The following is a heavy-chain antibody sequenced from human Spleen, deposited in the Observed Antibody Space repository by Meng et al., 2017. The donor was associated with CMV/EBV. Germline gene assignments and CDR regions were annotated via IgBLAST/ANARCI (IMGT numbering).Heavy chain of an antibody. V-gene: IGHV4-34*01. Sequence: SETLSLTCAVYADSFSNYLGNWNRQPPGKGLEWIGEINNKGSTSYNPSLKSRVTMSVDTSKNQFALKLTSVTAADTAVYYCARRHYCDTIPCSLLRADYYSGLDVWGQGTTVTVSS. CDR3: ARRHYCDTIPCSLLRADYYSGLDV. CDR2: INNKGST. D-gene: IGHD3-22*01. J-gene: IGHJ6*02. CDR1: ADSFSNYL.